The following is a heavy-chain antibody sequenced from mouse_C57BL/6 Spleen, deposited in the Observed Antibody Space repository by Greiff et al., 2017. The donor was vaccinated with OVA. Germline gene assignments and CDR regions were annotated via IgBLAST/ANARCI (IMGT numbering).Heavy chain of an antibody. D-gene: IGHD1-1*01. CDR3: ASSRNYYGSSDYAMDY. V-gene: IGHV1-63*01. Sequence: QVQLKESGAELVRPGTSVKMSCKASGYTFTNYWIGWAKQRPGHGLEWIGDIYPGGGYTNYTEKFKGKATMTADKSSSTAYMQFSSLTSEDSAIYSCASSRNYYGSSDYAMDYWGQGTSVTVSS. J-gene: IGHJ4*01. CDR2: IYPGGGYT. CDR1: GYTFTNYW.